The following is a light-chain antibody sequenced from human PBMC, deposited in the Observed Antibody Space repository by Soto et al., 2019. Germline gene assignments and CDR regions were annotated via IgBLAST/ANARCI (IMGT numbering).Light chain of an antibody. V-gene: IGLV2-14*01. Sequence: QSALTQPASVSGSPGQSITISCTGTSRDVGGYNYVSWYQHHPGKAPKLMIYEVSNRPSGVSIRFSGSKSGNTASLTISGLQAEDEAAYYCTSYTSSSTYVFGTGTKVTVL. CDR1: SRDVGGYNY. CDR3: TSYTSSSTYV. J-gene: IGLJ1*01. CDR2: EVS.